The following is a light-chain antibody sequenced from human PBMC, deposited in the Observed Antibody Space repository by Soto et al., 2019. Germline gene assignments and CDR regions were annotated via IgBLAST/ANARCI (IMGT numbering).Light chain of an antibody. J-gene: IGLJ2*01. Sequence: QSVLTQPPSASGTPGQRVTISCSGSNTNIGGNFVYWFQQLPGTAPKLLIYNSNQRPSGVPDRFSGSKSGTSASLAISGLRSEDEADYYCSTWDDSRSGVVFGGGTKLTVL. CDR3: STWDDSRSGVV. V-gene: IGLV1-47*02. CDR1: NTNIGGNF. CDR2: NSN.